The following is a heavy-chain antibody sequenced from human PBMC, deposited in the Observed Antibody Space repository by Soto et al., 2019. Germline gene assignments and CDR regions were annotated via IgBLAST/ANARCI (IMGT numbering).Heavy chain of an antibody. D-gene: IGHD3-10*01. CDR3: ARNRGDPVRLGRGVMFRVHWYFDF. CDR2: ISKDGSNK. J-gene: IGHJ2*01. CDR1: GFTFSDYA. V-gene: IGHV3-30-3*01. Sequence: QVQLVESGGGVVQPGRSLILSCAGSGFTFSDYAVHWARQAPGKGLEWVAVISKDGSNKYHADSVKGRFIISRDNYKNTVYLQMERPRSEDPAVYYCARNRGDPVRLGRGVMFRVHWYFDFRGRGTLVTVPS.